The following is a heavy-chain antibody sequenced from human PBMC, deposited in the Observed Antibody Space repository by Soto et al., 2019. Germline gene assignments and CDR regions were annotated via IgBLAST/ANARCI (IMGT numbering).Heavy chain of an antibody. Sequence: QVQLQQWGAGLLKPTETLSLTCAVYGGSFSGYYWSWIRQPPGKGLEWIGEINHSGSTNYKPSLKRRVTISVDTSKNQFSLKLSSVTATDTAVYYCARRRGVAGSFDYMDQGTLVTVSS. CDR2: INHSGST. CDR3: ARRRGVAGSFDY. D-gene: IGHD6-19*01. J-gene: IGHJ4*02. CDR1: GGSFSGYY. V-gene: IGHV4-34*01.